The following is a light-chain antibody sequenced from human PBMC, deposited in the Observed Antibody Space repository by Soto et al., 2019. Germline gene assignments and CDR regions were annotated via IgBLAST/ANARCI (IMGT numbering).Light chain of an antibody. Sequence: DIQMTQSPSSLSASVGDTVTITCRASQSIGMFSSWYQQKPGKAPKLLMYRSSTLQNGVPSRFSASGSGTFFTLTSSRLQLEDFATYYCQQNYSPPLNFGGGTRVEIK. J-gene: IGKJ4*01. V-gene: IGKV1-39*01. CDR1: QSIGMF. CDR2: RSS. CDR3: QQNYSPPLN.